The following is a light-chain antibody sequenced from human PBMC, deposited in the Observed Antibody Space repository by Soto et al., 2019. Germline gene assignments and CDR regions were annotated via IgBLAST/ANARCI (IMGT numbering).Light chain of an antibody. V-gene: IGLV2-14*03. CDR2: DVS. Sequence: QSALTQPASVSGSPGQSITISCPGTSRDVGAYDFVSWYQQHPGKAPKLMIYDVSNRPSGVSTRFSGSKSGNTASLTISGLQAEDEADYYCGSYTISSSRAFGTGTKVTVL. CDR1: SRDVGAYDF. J-gene: IGLJ1*01. CDR3: GSYTISSSRA.